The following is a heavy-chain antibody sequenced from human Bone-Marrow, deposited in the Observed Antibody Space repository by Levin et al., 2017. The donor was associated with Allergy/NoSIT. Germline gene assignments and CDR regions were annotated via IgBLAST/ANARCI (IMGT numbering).Heavy chain of an antibody. CDR1: GYSVTSGYY. J-gene: IGHJ4*02. CDR3: ARATHSTSSFDS. V-gene: IGHV4-38-2*01. Sequence: SQTLSLTCAVFGYSVTSGYYWGWVRQPPGTGLEWIGVFFHTGTTFYNSSLKSRATISVDASQNQFSLKLNSVTAADTAVYYCARATHSTSSFDSWGQGTLVTVSS. D-gene: IGHD6-13*01. CDR2: FFHTGTT.